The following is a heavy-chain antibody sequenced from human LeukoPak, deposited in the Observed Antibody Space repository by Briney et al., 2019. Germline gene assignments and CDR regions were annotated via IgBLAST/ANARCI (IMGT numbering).Heavy chain of an antibody. V-gene: IGHV3-33*08. CDR2: IWYDGSNK. CDR1: GFTFSSYG. J-gene: IGHJ4*02. CDR3: ARDQGITMIVVADY. Sequence: PGGSLRLSCAASGFTFSSYGMHWVRQAPGKGLEWVAVIWYDGSNKYYADSVKGRFTISRDNSKNTLYLQMNSLRAEDTAVYYCARDQGITMIVVADYWGQGTLVTVSS. D-gene: IGHD3-22*01.